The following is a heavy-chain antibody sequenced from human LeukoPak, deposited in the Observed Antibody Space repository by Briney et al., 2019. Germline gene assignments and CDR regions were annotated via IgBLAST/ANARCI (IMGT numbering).Heavy chain of an antibody. CDR1: GYTFTGYY. J-gene: IGHJ4*02. V-gene: IGHV1-2*02. CDR3: AKSLFPSRYGSGSYVDY. CDR2: INPNSGGT. D-gene: IGHD3-10*01. Sequence: GASVKVSCKASGYTFTGYYMHWVRQAPGQGLEWMGWINPNSGGTNYAQKFQGRVTMTRDTSISTAYMELSRLRSDDTAVYYCAKSLFPSRYGSGSYVDYWGQGTLVTVSS.